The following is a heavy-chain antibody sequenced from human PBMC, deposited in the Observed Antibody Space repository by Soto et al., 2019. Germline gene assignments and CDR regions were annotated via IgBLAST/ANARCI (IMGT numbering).Heavy chain of an antibody. CDR2: SNPSGGST. CDR1: GYTFTSYY. Sequence: ASVKVSCKASGYTFTSYYMHWVRQAPGQGLEWMGISNPSGGSTNYAQKFQGRVTMTRDMSTTTVYMELSSLRSEDTAVYYCARFRYGIDYWGQGTLVTV. D-gene: IGHD5-18*01. CDR3: ARFRYGIDY. V-gene: IGHV1-46*01. J-gene: IGHJ4*02.